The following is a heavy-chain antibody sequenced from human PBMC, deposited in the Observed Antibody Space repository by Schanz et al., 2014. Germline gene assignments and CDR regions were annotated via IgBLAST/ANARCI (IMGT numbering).Heavy chain of an antibody. V-gene: IGHV3-21*01. D-gene: IGHD3-9*01. CDR1: RFPFLLSP. CDR3: ERDSRPDYDFLTAYYSIDC. Sequence: LVSSWRFLFPPFGPLLPSLASSRFPFLLSPPNSFRPSPGKGPEWVSSISSSVSYIPSADTVKGRFTISRDNAKKTLYLQMNSLRAEDTAVYYCERDSRPDYDFLTAYYSIDCWGEGTLVTVSS. J-gene: IGHJ4*02. CDR2: ISSSVSYI.